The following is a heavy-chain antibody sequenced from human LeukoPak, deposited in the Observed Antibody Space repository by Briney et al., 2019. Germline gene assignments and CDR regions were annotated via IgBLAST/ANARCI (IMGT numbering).Heavy chain of an antibody. CDR1: GGTFSSYA. V-gene: IGHV1-69*13. CDR3: ARSGEGDSSGWYFDL. J-gene: IGHJ2*01. CDR2: IIPIFGTA. Sequence: SVKVSCKASGGTFSSYAISWVRQAPGQGLEWMGGIIPIFGTANYAQKFQGRVTITADESTSTAYMELSSLRSEDTAVYYCARSGEGDSSGWYFDLWGRGTLVTVSS. D-gene: IGHD3-22*01.